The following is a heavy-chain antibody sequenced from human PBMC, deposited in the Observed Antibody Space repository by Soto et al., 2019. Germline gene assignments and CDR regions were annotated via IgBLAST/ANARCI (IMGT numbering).Heavy chain of an antibody. D-gene: IGHD2-15*01. CDR3: ARNSGGGSCDY. CDR2: IYHSGST. CDR1: GGSISSGGYY. J-gene: IGHJ4*02. V-gene: IGHV4-31*03. Sequence: SETLSLTCTVSGGSISSGGYYWSWIRQHPGKGLEWIGYIYHSGSTYYNPSLKSRVTISVDTSKNQFSLKLSSVTAADTAVYYCARNSGGGSCDYWGQGTLVTVSS.